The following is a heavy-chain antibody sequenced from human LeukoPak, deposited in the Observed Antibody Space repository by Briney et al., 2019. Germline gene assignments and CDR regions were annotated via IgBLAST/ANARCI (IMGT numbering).Heavy chain of an antibody. CDR2: INHSGST. D-gene: IGHD5-18*01. Sequence: SQTLSLTCAVSGGSISSGGYSWSWIRQPPGKGLEWIGEINHSGSTNYNPSLKSRVTISVDTSKNQFSLKLSSVTAADTAVYYCAGRPGYSYGPRGGPRYNWFDPWGQGTLVTVSS. CDR1: GGSISSGGYS. V-gene: IGHV4-30-2*01. J-gene: IGHJ5*02. CDR3: AGRPGYSYGPRGGPRYNWFDP.